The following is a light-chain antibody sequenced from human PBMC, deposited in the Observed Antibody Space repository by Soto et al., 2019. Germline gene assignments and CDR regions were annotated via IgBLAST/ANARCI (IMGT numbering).Light chain of an antibody. Sequence: EIVLTQSPGTLSFSPGERATLSCRASQSVSSTSLAWYQQKPGQAPRLLIYGASNRATGIPDRFSGSGSGTHFTLTISRLEPEDFAVYYCQQYDGSPPWTFGLGTKVEFK. V-gene: IGKV3-20*01. CDR3: QQYDGSPPWT. J-gene: IGKJ1*01. CDR1: QSVSSTS. CDR2: GAS.